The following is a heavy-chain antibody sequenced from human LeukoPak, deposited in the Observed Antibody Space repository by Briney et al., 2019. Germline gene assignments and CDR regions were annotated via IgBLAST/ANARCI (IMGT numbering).Heavy chain of an antibody. CDR2: IYYSGST. CDR3: ARVEVVNGYNYPFDY. V-gene: IGHV4-59*01. D-gene: IGHD5-24*01. J-gene: IGHJ4*02. CDR1: GGSIRSYY. Sequence: SETLSLTCTVSGGSIRSYYWNWIRQPPGKRPEWIGYIYYSGSTNYNPSLKSRVTISVDTSKNQFSLKLISVTAADTAVYYCARVEVVNGYNYPFDYWGQGTLVTVSS.